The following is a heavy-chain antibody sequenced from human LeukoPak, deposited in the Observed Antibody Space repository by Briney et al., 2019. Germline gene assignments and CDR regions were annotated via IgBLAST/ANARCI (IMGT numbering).Heavy chain of an antibody. CDR1: GFTFSSYA. D-gene: IGHD3-22*01. CDR2: ISDSGAST. J-gene: IGHJ4*02. Sequence: GGSLRPSCAASGFTFSSYAMSWVRQAPGEGLEWVSAISDSGASTYYADSVKGRFAISRDNSKNTLYLQMNSLRAEDTAVYYCARGSYDSSGYFIRTEDYYFDYWGQGTLVTVSS. CDR3: ARGSYDSSGYFIRTEDYYFDY. V-gene: IGHV3-23*01.